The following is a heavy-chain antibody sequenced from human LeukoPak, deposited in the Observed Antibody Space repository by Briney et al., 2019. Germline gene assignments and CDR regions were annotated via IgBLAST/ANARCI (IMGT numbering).Heavy chain of an antibody. D-gene: IGHD3-3*01. CDR1: GFTFSSYE. V-gene: IGHV3-48*03. CDR2: ISSSGSTI. CDR3: ARGIRFGVVTSIDY. J-gene: IGHJ4*02. Sequence: PGGSLRLSCAASGFTFSSYEMNWVRQAPGKGLEWVSYISSSGSTIYYADSVKGRFTISRDNAKNSLYLQMNSLRAEDTAVYYCARGIRFGVVTSIDYWGQGTLVTVSS.